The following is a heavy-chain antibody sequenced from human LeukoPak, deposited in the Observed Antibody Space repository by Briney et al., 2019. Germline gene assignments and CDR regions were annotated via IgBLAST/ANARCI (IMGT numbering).Heavy chain of an antibody. CDR3: ARGASLTTVITRGDYMEV. Sequence: SETLSLTCTVSGGSISSYYWSWIRQPPGKGLEWIGRVFTSGIISGNTNYNPSLRGRVTISVDTSKNQVSLKLTSVTAADTAVYYCARGASLTTVITRGDYMEVWGKGTTVTVSS. D-gene: IGHD4-23*01. J-gene: IGHJ6*03. CDR2: VFTSGIISGNT. CDR1: GGSISSYY. V-gene: IGHV4-4*07.